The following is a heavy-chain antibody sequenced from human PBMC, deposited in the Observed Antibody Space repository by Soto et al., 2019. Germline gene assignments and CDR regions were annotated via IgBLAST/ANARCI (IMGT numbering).Heavy chain of an antibody. V-gene: IGHV4-59*01. Sequence: PSETLSLTCTISGGSISVYYWSWVRQPPGHELEWIGYIYASGSPYYNPSLRSRVTLPADTSKNQISRKLTSPTAADTAAPYFAIGVGSSPPRYWGRGTLVTVSS. D-gene: IGHD1-26*01. CDR1: GGSISVYY. J-gene: IGHJ4*02. CDR3: AIGVGSSPPRY. CDR2: IYASGSP.